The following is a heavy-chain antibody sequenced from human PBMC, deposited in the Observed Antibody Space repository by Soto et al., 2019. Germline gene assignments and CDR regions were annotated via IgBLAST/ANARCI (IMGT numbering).Heavy chain of an antibody. J-gene: IGHJ4*02. D-gene: IGHD2-2*01. V-gene: IGHV3-30*18. Sequence: QEQLVESGGGVVLPGRSLRLSCAASSFTFNTFGMHWVRQAPGKGLEWVAVISYDGSDKYYSDSVRGRFTISRDNSMNTLYLQMNSLRTEDTAVYYCAKSPNFYCSSYHCYKYYFDYWGQGTLVTVSS. CDR3: AKSPNFYCSSYHCYKYYFDY. CDR1: SFTFNTFG. CDR2: ISYDGSDK.